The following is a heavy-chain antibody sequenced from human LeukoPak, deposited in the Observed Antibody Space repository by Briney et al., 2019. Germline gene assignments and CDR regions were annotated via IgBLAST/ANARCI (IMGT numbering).Heavy chain of an antibody. J-gene: IGHJ4*02. D-gene: IGHD5-18*01. CDR1: GFTFSSYS. CDR2: ISSSSSYI. V-gene: IGHV3-21*01. CDR3: ARADWDTAMIDY. Sequence: GGSLRPSCAASGFTFSSYSMNWVRQAPGKGLEWVSSISSSSSYIYYADSVKGRFTISRDNAKNSLYLQMNSLRAEDTAVYYCARADWDTAMIDYWGQGTLVTVSS.